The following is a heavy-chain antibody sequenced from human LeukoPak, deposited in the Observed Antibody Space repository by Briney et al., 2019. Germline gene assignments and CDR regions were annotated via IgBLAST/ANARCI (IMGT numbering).Heavy chain of an antibody. D-gene: IGHD6-6*01. CDR3: AKVSSSSGLDY. V-gene: IGHV3-30*18. CDR1: GFTFSSYG. Sequence: SGGSLRLSCAASGFTFSSYGMHWVRQAPGKGLEWVAVISHDGSNKYYADSVKGRFTISRDNSKNTLYLQMNSLRAEDTAVYYCAKVSSSSGLDYWGQGTLVTVSS. CDR2: ISHDGSNK. J-gene: IGHJ4*02.